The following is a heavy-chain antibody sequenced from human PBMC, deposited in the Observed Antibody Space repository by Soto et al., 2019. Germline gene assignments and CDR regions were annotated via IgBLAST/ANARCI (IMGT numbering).Heavy chain of an antibody. D-gene: IGHD6-19*01. CDR3: AKARYASGWSGLDT. V-gene: IGHV3-30*18. CDR2: ISYDGVNK. J-gene: IGHJ5*02. Sequence: GGSLRLSCAASRFNFSAYGMHWVRQAPGKGLEWVAGISYDGVNKFYSASMKGRLTVSRDNAKNTFYLQMNSLRPADAALYYCAKARYASGWSGLDTWGQGALVTVSS. CDR1: RFNFSAYG.